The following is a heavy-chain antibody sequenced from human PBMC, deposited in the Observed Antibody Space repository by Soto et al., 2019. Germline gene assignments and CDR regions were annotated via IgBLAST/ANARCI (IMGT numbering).Heavy chain of an antibody. V-gene: IGHV3-23*01. D-gene: IGHD2-2*01. J-gene: IGHJ4*02. CDR2: ISSSGDTT. CDR3: ARQGSSRTYGY. Sequence: GGSLRLSCAASGFTFSSHAMSWVRQAPGKGLEWVSGISSSGDTTFYADSVKGRFTISRDNSKNTLYLQMNSLRAEDMAVYYCARQGSSRTYGYWGQGTLVTVSS. CDR1: GFTFSSHA.